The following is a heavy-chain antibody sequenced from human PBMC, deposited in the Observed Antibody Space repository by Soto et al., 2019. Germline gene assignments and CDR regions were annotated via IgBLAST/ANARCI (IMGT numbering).Heavy chain of an antibody. V-gene: IGHV3-23*01. Sequence: LRLSCAASGFTFSSYAMSWVRQAPGKGLEWVSAISGSGGSTYYADSVKGRFTISRDNSKNTLYLQMNSLRAEDTAVYYCAKEPYYDSSGYYSHFDYWGQGTLVTVSS. J-gene: IGHJ4*02. CDR2: ISGSGGST. CDR1: GFTFSSYA. CDR3: AKEPYYDSSGYYSHFDY. D-gene: IGHD3-22*01.